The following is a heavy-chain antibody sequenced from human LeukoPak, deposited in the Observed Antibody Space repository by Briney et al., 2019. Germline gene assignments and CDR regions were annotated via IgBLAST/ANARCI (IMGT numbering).Heavy chain of an antibody. Sequence: GGSLRLSCAASGFTVSSNYMHWVRQAPGKGLEWVAVISYDGSNKYYADSVKGRFTISRDNSKNTLYLQMNSLRAEDTAVYYCAKDPYYYDSSGYYFDYWGQGTLVTVSS. D-gene: IGHD3-22*01. V-gene: IGHV3-30*18. J-gene: IGHJ4*02. CDR2: ISYDGSNK. CDR1: GFTVSSNY. CDR3: AKDPYYYDSSGYYFDY.